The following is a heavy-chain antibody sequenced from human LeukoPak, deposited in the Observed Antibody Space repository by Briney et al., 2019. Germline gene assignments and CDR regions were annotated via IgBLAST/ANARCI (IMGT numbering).Heavy chain of an antibody. V-gene: IGHV3-33*01. J-gene: IGHJ4*02. D-gene: IGHD1-26*01. CDR3: ARDWGYSGSYYDH. Sequence: PGRSLRLSCAASGFTFSSYGVHWVRQAPGKGLEWVAVIWDDGSNKYNADSVKGGFTHSIDSSKNTLYLQMNSLRAEDTPVYYCARDWGYSGSYYDHWGQEPLVTVSS. CDR1: GFTFSSYG. CDR2: IWDDGSNK.